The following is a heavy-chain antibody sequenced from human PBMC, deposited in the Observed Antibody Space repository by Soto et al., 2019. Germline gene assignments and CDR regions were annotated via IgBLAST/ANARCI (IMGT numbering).Heavy chain of an antibody. CDR3: AKEEDTAMVTLDY. V-gene: IGHV3-30*04. Sequence: GGSLRLSCAASGFTFSSYAMHWVRQAPGKGLEWVAVISYDGRNKYYADSVKGRFTISRDNSKNTLYLQMNSLRAEDTAVYYCAKEEDTAMVTLDYWGQGTLVTVSS. CDR2: ISYDGRNK. D-gene: IGHD5-18*01. J-gene: IGHJ4*02. CDR1: GFTFSSYA.